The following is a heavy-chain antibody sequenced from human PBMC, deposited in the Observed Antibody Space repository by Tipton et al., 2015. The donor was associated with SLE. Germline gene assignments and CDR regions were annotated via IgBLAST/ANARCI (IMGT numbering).Heavy chain of an antibody. V-gene: IGHV4-4*08. Sequence: TLSLTCSVSGGSIRDYYWTWIRQPPGKGMEWIGHIYISGTTNYNHSPESRVTISIDTSKNQFSLRLRSVTAADTALYYCASGAYGSGNSYLGGWFDPWGQGTPVTVSS. CDR3: ASGAYGSGNSYLGGWFDP. J-gene: IGHJ5*02. D-gene: IGHD3-10*01. CDR1: GGSIRDYY. CDR2: IYISGTT.